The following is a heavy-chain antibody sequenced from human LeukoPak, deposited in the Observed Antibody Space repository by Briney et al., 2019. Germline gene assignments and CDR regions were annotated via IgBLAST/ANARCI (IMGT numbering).Heavy chain of an antibody. D-gene: IGHD3-3*01. V-gene: IGHV4-59*01. Sequence: SETLSLTCTVSGGSISSYYWSWIRQPPGKGLEWIGYIYYSGSTNYNPSLKSRVTISVDTSKNQFSLKLSSVTAADTAVYYCARSSGVVFDIWGQGTMVTVSS. CDR3: ARSSGVVFDI. J-gene: IGHJ3*02. CDR1: GGSISSYY. CDR2: IYYSGST.